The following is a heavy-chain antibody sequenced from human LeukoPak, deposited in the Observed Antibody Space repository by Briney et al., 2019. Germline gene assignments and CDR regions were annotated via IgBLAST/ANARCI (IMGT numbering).Heavy chain of an antibody. CDR3: ARGPGYYDSSGYNDY. D-gene: IGHD3-22*01. CDR1: GGTFSSYA. CDR2: IIPIFGTA. J-gene: IGHJ4*02. Sequence: SVKVSCKASGGTFSSYAISWVRQAPGQGLEWMGRIIPIFGTANYAQKFQGRVTITTDESTSTAYMELSSLRSEDTAVYYCARGPGYYDSSGYNDYWGQGTLVTVSS. V-gene: IGHV1-69*05.